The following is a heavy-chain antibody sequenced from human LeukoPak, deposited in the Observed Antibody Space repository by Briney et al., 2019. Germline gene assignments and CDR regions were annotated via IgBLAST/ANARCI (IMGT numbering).Heavy chain of an antibody. CDR3: AKDQTRYPGNYFEY. CDR2: ISGSGGST. D-gene: IGHD3-10*01. V-gene: IGHV3-23*01. J-gene: IGHJ4*02. Sequence: GGSLRLSCAASGFTFNNYAMSWVRQAPGKGLEWVSAISGSGGSTYYADSVKGRFTISRDNFKNTLFLQMNSLRAEDTAVYYCAKDQTRYPGNYFEYWGQGTLVTVSS. CDR1: GFTFNNYA.